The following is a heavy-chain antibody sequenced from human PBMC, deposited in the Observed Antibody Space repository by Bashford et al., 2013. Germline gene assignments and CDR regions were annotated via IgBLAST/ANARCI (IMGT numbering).Heavy chain of an antibody. CDR3: ARLISSGWASYYYYYGMDV. CDR2: IIPIFGTA. V-gene: IGHV1-69*06. Sequence: SVKVSCKASGGTFSSYAISWVRQAPGQGLEWMGGIIPIFGTANYAQKFQGRVTITADKSTSTAYMELSSLRSEDTAVYYCARLISSGWASYYYYYGMDVWGQGDHGHRLL. J-gene: IGHJ6*02. D-gene: IGHD6-19*01. CDR1: GGTFSSYA.